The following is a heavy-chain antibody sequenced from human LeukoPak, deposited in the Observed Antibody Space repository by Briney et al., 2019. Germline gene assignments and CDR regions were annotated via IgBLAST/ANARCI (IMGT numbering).Heavy chain of an antibody. J-gene: IGHJ5*02. CDR3: ARAGPGIATKFDP. CDR1: GGSFSSYY. V-gene: IGHV4-59*10. D-gene: IGHD6-13*01. Sequence: SETLSLTCAVYGGSFSSYYWSWIRQPAGKGLEWIGRIYSSGSTNYNPSLKSRVTISVDTSKNQFSLKLSSVTAADTAVYYCARAGPGIATKFDPWGQGTLVTVSS. CDR2: IYSSGST.